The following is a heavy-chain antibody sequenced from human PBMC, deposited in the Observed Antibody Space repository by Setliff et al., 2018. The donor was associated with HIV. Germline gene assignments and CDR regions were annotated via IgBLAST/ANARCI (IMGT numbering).Heavy chain of an antibody. CDR1: GYTLTELS. CDR2: FDPEDGET. D-gene: IGHD3-9*01. Sequence: ASVKVSCKVSGYTLTELSMHWVRQAPGKGLEWMGGFDPEDGETIYAQKFQGRVTITTDESTSTAYMELSSLRSEDTAVYYCAGTYYDILTGSGESGYWGQGTLVTVSS. J-gene: IGHJ4*02. V-gene: IGHV1-24*01. CDR3: AGTYYDILTGSGESGY.